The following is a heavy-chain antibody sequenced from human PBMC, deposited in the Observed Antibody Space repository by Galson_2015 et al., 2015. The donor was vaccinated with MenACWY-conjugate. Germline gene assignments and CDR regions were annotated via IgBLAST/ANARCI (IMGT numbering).Heavy chain of an antibody. D-gene: IGHD1-1*01. V-gene: IGHV1-46*01. Sequence: SCKASGYSFTSYYIHWVRQAPGQGLEWVGVIDPVRDTTKYAQNFQGRVSMTRDTSTTTVFMELSSLRSEDTAVHYCARSPLRWNDPGPFDYWGQGTLVTVSS. J-gene: IGHJ4*02. CDR1: GYSFTSYY. CDR3: ARSPLRWNDPGPFDY. CDR2: IDPVRDTT.